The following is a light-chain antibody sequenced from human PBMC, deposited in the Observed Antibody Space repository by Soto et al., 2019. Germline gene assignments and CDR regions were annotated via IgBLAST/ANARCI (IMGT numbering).Light chain of an antibody. V-gene: IGKV1-6*01. CDR2: AAS. CDR1: QAISED. Sequence: AIQMTQSPSSLSASVGDRVTITCRASQAISEDLSWYQQKPGKAPTVLISAASTLESGVPLRFSGSGSGIDFTLTISSLQPEVVATYYCLQDYTFPYTFGQGTKLEIK. CDR3: LQDYTFPYT. J-gene: IGKJ2*01.